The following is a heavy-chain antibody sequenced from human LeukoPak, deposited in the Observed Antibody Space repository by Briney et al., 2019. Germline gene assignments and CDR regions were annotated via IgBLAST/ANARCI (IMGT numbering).Heavy chain of an antibody. CDR2: ISGSGGST. CDR1: RFTFSSYA. V-gene: IGHV3-23*01. CDR3: AKDLRYFDWPTP. Sequence: SGGSLRLSCAASRFTFSSYAMHWVRQAPGKGLEYVSAISGSGGSTYYADSVKGRFTISRDNSKNTLSLQMNSLRAEDTAVYYCAKDLRYFDWPTPWGQGTLVTVSS. D-gene: IGHD3-9*01. J-gene: IGHJ5*02.